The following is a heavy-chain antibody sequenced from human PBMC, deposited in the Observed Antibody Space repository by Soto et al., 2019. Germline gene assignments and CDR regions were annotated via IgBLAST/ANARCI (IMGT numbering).Heavy chain of an antibody. J-gene: IGHJ4*02. CDR2: ISGSGGST. CDR1: GFTFSSYA. CDR3: AKDLDRYYYGSGSYHYYFDY. Sequence: VQLLESGGGLVQPGGSLRLSCAASGFTFSSYAMSWVRQAPGKGLEWVSAISGSGGSTYYADSVKGRFTISRDNSKNTLYLQMNSLRAEDTAVYYCAKDLDRYYYGSGSYHYYFDYWGQGTLVTVSS. D-gene: IGHD3-10*01. V-gene: IGHV3-23*01.